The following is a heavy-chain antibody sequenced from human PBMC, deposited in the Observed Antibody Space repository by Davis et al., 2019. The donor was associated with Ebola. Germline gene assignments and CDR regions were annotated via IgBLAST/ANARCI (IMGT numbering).Heavy chain of an antibody. CDR1: GFSLTNDP. CDR3: AREGGECSGGACYSYWYSDL. J-gene: IGHJ2*01. CDR2: ISSNGGSA. Sequence: GGSLRLSCAASGFSLTNDPMHRIRQAPGKGLEYVSAISSNGGSAHYGNSVKGRFTISRDNSKNTVFLQMASLRPEDTAVYYCAREGGECSGGACYSYWYSDLWGRGTLVTVSS. D-gene: IGHD2-21*02. V-gene: IGHV3-64*01.